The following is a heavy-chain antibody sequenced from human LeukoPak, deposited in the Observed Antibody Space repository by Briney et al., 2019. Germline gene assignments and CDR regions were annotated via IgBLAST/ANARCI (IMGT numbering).Heavy chain of an antibody. CDR2: IYTSGST. Sequence: SETLSLTCTVSGGSISSGSYYWRWIRQPAGKGLEWIGRIYTSGSTNYNPSLKSRVTISVDTSKNQFSLKLSSVTAADTAVYYCARQSFAPFQVGPETPIESWGQGTLVTVSS. J-gene: IGHJ4*02. CDR1: GGSISSGSYY. V-gene: IGHV4-61*02. CDR3: ARQSFAPFQVGPETPIES. D-gene: IGHD1-26*01.